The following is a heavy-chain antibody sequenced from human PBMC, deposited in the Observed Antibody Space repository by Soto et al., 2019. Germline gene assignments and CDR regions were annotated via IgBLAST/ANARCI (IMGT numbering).Heavy chain of an antibody. D-gene: IGHD2-15*01. V-gene: IGHV4-31*03. CDR2: IYYSVST. Sequence: QVQLQESGPGLVKPSQTLSLTCTVSGGSISSGGYYWSWIRQHPGKGLEWIGYIYYSVSTYYNPSLKSRVTISLDTSKNQFSLKLSSVTAADTAVYYCAVKVVAASWFDPWGQGTLVTVSS. CDR3: AVKVVAASWFDP. J-gene: IGHJ5*02. CDR1: GGSISSGGYY.